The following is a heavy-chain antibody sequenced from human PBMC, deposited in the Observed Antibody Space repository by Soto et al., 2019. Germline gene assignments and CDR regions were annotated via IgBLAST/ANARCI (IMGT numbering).Heavy chain of an antibody. D-gene: IGHD3-10*01. Sequence: SDTLSLTCNVSGGSIDRSNYYWDWFRQPPGKGLEWIGTTYYNGNAYYNPSLRSRVSMSVDTSKNQFSLKLISVTAADTAVYYCARHFVAVVIKGWGYWGQGKLVTVS. V-gene: IGHV4-39*01. CDR3: ARHFVAVVIKGWGY. CDR2: TYYNGNA. CDR1: GGSIDRSNYY. J-gene: IGHJ4*02.